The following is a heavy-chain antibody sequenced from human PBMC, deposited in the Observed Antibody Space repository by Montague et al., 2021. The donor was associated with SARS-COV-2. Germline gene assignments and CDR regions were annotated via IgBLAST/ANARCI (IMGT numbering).Heavy chain of an antibody. CDR3: AKDVYYGSGNYWQAFDY. V-gene: IGHV3-9*01. Sequence: LSLSFAASGFTFGDYAMHWVRQTPGKGLEWVSGISYNSENTGYADSVKGRFTISRDNAKNSLYLQMNSLRTDDTALYYCAKDVYYGSGNYWQAFDYWGQGTLVTVSS. CDR1: GFTFGDYA. D-gene: IGHD3-10*01. CDR2: ISYNSENT. J-gene: IGHJ4*02.